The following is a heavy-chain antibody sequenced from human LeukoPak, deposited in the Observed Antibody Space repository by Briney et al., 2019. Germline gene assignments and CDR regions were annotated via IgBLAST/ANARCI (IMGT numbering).Heavy chain of an antibody. CDR1: GFTFSSSW. D-gene: IGHD3-22*01. V-gene: IGHV3-74*01. J-gene: IGHJ4*02. Sequence: QPGGSLRLSCAASGFTFSSSWMHWVRQVPGKGLVWVSRIHSDGSSINYADSVKGRFTISRDNAKNTLYLQMNSLRAEDTAVYYCARAYYYDSSSYRSGRYYFDYWGQGTLVTVSS. CDR3: ARAYYYDSSSYRSGRYYFDY. CDR2: IHSDGSSI.